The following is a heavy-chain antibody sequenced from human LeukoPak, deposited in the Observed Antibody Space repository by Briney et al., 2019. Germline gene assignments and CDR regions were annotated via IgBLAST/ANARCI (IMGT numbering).Heavy chain of an antibody. CDR2: IRYDGSNK. V-gene: IGHV3-30*02. Sequence: PGGSLRLSCAASGFTFSSYGMHWVRQAPGKGLEWVAFIRYDGSNKYYADSVKGRFTISRDNSKNTLYLQMNSLRAEDTAVYYCAKGSSSWYYGYYYYMDVWGKGTTVTVSS. D-gene: IGHD6-13*01. CDR1: GFTFSSYG. J-gene: IGHJ6*03. CDR3: AKGSSSWYYGYYYYMDV.